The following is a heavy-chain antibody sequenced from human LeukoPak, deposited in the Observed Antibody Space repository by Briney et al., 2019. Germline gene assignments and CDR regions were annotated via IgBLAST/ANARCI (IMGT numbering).Heavy chain of an antibody. CDR2: ISGSGAIP. V-gene: IGHV3-23*01. CDR1: GFTLSFYS. CDR3: ANDPLVGRLTAGGLYFDY. J-gene: IGHJ4*02. D-gene: IGHD6-13*01. Sequence: GGSLRLSCAASGFTLSFYSMNWVRRAPGKGLEWVSTISGSGAIPYFADSVKGRFTISRDNSKSTLYLQMNSLRAEDTAVYYCANDPLVGRLTAGGLYFDYWGQGTLVTVSS.